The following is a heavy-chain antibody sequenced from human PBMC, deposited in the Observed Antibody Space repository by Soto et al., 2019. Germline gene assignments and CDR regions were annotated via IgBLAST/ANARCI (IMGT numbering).Heavy chain of an antibody. Sequence: SETLSLTCAVYGGSFSGYYWSWIRQPPGKGLEWIGEINHSGSTNYNPSLKSRVTISVDTSKNQFSLKLSSVTAADTAVYYCARGIGRRYRSSLNWFDPWGQGTLVTVSS. V-gene: IGHV4-34*01. CDR3: ARGIGRRYRSSLNWFDP. D-gene: IGHD6-13*01. CDR2: INHSGST. J-gene: IGHJ5*02. CDR1: GGSFSGYY.